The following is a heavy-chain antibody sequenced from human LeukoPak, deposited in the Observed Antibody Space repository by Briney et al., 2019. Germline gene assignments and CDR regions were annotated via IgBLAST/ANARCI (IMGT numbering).Heavy chain of an antibody. CDR1: GDSISSNW. Sequence: SETLSLTCTVSGDSISSNWWSWVRQPPGKGLEWIGEIHRSGRTNSKASLRSRLTMSVDKSANQFSLKLTSVTVTDTAVYYCARAAVYDDPRNYGHLDVWGQGTTVTVSS. J-gene: IGHJ6*02. V-gene: IGHV4-4*02. CDR3: ARAAVYDDPRNYGHLDV. D-gene: IGHD3-22*01. CDR2: IHRSGRT.